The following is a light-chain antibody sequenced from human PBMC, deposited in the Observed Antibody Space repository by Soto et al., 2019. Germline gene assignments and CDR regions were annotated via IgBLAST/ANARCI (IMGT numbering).Light chain of an antibody. J-gene: IGKJ5*01. Sequence: EIVLTQSPGTLSLSPAERATLSCRASQSVTSSYLAWYRQKPGQAPRLLIYGASSRATGIPDRFSGSGSGTDFTLTISRLEPDDFSLYYRKHYGCSPITFGQGTRLEI. CDR1: QSVTSSY. CDR3: KHYGCSPIT. V-gene: IGKV3-20*01. CDR2: GAS.